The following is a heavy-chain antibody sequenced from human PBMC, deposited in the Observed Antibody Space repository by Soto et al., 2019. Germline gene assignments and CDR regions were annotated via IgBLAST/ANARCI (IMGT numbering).Heavy chain of an antibody. Sequence: PSETLSLTCAVSGGSISSSNWWSWVRQPPGKGLEWIGEIYHSGSTNYNPSLKSRVTISVDKSKNQFSLKLSSVTAADTAVYYCARAGVLLWFGELSSGWFDPWGQGTRVTV. CDR2: IYHSGST. J-gene: IGHJ5*02. CDR3: ARAGVLLWFGELSSGWFDP. V-gene: IGHV4-4*02. CDR1: GGSISSSNW. D-gene: IGHD3-10*01.